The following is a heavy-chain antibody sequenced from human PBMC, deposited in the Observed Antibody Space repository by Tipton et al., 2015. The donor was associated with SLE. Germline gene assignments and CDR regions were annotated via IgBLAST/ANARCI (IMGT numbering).Heavy chain of an antibody. CDR2: IYYSGST. D-gene: IGHD3-10*01. Sequence: TLSLTCTVSGGSISSYYWSWIRQPPGKGLEWIGYIYYSGSTNYNPSLKSRVTISVDTSKNQFSLKLSSVTAADTAVYYCARKSWFGELDYYGMDVWGQGTTVTVSS. CDR3: ARKSWFGELDYYGMDV. V-gene: IGHV4-59*01. J-gene: IGHJ6*02. CDR1: GGSISSYY.